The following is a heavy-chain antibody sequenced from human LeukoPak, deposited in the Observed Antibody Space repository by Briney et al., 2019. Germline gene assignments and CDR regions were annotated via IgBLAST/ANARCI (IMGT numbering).Heavy chain of an antibody. CDR3: ARDRILYY. D-gene: IGHD3-3*02. Sequence: KPSETLSLTCTVSGGSISSYYWSWIRQPPGKGLEWIGYIYYSGSTNYNPSLKSRVTISVDTSKNQFSLKLSSVTAADTAVYYRARDRILYYWGQGTLVTVSS. CDR1: GGSISSYY. J-gene: IGHJ4*02. CDR2: IYYSGST. V-gene: IGHV4-59*01.